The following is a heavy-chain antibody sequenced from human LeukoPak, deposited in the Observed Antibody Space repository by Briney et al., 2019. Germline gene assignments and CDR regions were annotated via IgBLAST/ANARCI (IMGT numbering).Heavy chain of an antibody. CDR2: ISAYNGNT. D-gene: IGHD4-23*01. CDR3: ARAPRVGGNSNYYYMDV. V-gene: IGHV1-18*01. CDR1: GYTFTSYG. J-gene: IGHJ6*03. Sequence: ASVKVSCKASGYTFTSYGISWVRQAPGQGLEWMGWISAYNGNTNYAQKLQGRVTMTTDTSTSTAYMELRSLRSDDTAVYYCARAPRVGGNSNYYYMDVWGKGTTVTVSS.